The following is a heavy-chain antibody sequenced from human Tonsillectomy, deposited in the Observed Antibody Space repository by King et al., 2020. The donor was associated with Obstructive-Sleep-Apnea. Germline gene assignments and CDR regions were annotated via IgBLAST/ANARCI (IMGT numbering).Heavy chain of an antibody. CDR3: ARGVPRSKLESGWAPFDI. CDR2: IYYNGST. V-gene: IGHV4-59*12. D-gene: IGHD6-19*01. CDR1: DVSISNYY. J-gene: IGHJ3*02. Sequence: VQLQESGPGLVKPSETLSLTCTVSDVSISNYYWTWIRQPPGKGLEWIGYIYYNGSTNCNPSLKSRVTVSVDTSKNQLSLNLTSVTAADTAVYYCARGVPRSKLESGWAPFDIWGQGTMVTVSS.